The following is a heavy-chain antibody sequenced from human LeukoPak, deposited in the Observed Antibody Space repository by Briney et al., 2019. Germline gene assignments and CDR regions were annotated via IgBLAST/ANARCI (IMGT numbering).Heavy chain of an antibody. CDR2: IIPIFGTA. CDR1: GGTFSSYA. CDR3: ARGRGQLLPFDY. D-gene: IGHD2-2*01. J-gene: IGHJ4*02. Sequence: SVKVSCKASGGTFSSYAISWVRQAPGQGLEWMGGIIPIFGTANYAQKFQGRVTITTYESTSTAYMELSSLRSEDTAVYYCARGRGQLLPFDYWGQGTLVTVPS. V-gene: IGHV1-69*05.